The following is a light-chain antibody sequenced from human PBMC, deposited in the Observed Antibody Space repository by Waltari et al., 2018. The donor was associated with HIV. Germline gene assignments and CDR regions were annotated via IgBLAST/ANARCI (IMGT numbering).Light chain of an antibody. Sequence: QSALTQPASVSGSPGQSITISCTGTSSDVGIYNLVSWYQQYPGKAPKLMIYEGSKGPSGVSNRFSCSKSGNTASLTISVLQTEDEAYYYCCSYAGSFVLFGGGTKLTVL. V-gene: IGLV2-23*01. J-gene: IGLJ2*01. CDR3: CSYAGSFVL. CDR1: SSDVGIYNL. CDR2: EGS.